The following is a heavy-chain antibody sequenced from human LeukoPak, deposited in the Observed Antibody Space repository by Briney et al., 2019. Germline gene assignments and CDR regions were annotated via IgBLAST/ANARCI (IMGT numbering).Heavy chain of an antibody. CDR1: GGTFSSYA. Sequence: ASVKVSCKASGGTFSSYAISWVRQAPGQGLEWMGGIIPIFGTANYAQKFQGRVTITADESTSTAYMELSSLRSEDTAVYYCARETGILTGANLDYWGQGTLVTVSP. J-gene: IGHJ4*02. D-gene: IGHD3-9*01. CDR3: ARETGILTGANLDY. CDR2: IIPIFGTA. V-gene: IGHV1-69*13.